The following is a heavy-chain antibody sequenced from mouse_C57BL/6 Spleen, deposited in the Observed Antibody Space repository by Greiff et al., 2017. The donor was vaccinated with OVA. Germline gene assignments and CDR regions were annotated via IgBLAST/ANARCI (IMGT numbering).Heavy chain of an antibody. J-gene: IGHJ1*03. CDR3: AGVVTTVVGKSDWYFDV. D-gene: IGHD1-1*01. Sequence: VQLKQSGAELVKPGASVKLSCTASGFNIKDYYMHWVKQRTEQGLEWIGRIDPEDGETKYAPKFQGKATITADTSSNTAYLQLSSLTSEDTAVYYCAGVVTTVVGKSDWYFDVWGTGTTVTVSS. CDR1: GFNIKDYY. V-gene: IGHV14-2*01. CDR2: IDPEDGET.